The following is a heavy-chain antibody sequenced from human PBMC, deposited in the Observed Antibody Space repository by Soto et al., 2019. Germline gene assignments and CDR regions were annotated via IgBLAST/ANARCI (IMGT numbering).Heavy chain of an antibody. J-gene: IGHJ2*01. CDR3: ARTYGSGGSCYRLTYWYFDL. D-gene: IGHD2-15*01. CDR2: IIPIFGTA. V-gene: IGHV1-69*12. Sequence: QVQLVQSGAEVKKPGSSVKVSCKASGGTFSSYAISWVRQAPGQGLEWMGGIIPIFGTANYAQKFQGRVTITADESTSTAYMELSSVRSEDTAVYYCARTYGSGGSCYRLTYWYFDLWGRGTLVTVSS. CDR1: GGTFSSYA.